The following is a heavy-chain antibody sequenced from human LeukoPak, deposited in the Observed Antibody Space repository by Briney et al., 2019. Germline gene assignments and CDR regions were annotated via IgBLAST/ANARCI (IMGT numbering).Heavy chain of an antibody. V-gene: IGHV1-2*02. J-gene: IGHJ3*02. CDR1: GYTFTGYY. CDR2: INPNSGGT. CDR3: ARDRVGATSAFDI. D-gene: IGHD1-26*01. Sequence: GASVKVSCKASGYTFTGYYMHWVRQAPGQGLEWMGWINPNSGGTNYAQKFQGRVTMTRDTSISTAYMELSRLRSDDTAVYYCARDRVGATSAFDIWGQGAMVTVSS.